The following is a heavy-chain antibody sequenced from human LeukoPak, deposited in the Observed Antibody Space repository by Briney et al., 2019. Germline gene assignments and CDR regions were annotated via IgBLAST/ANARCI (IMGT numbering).Heavy chain of an antibody. J-gene: IGHJ4*02. CDR1: GYTFTNFD. CDR2: MNPVSGNA. V-gene: IGHV1-8*01. D-gene: IGHD6-13*01. CDR3: ARGDGYSSTRPFDY. Sequence: GASVKVSCKASGYTFTNFDINWVRQAPGQGLEWMGWMNPVSGNAGSAQKFQGRVTLTRDTSISTAYMELSRLRSDDTAVYYCARGDGYSSTRPFDYWGQGTLVTVSS.